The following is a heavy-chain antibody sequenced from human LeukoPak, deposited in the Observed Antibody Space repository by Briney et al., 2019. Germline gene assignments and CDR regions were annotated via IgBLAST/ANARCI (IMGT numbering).Heavy chain of an antibody. Sequence: SETLSLTCTVSGGSISSYYWSWIRQPPGKGLEWIGYIYYSGSTNYNPSLKSRVTISVDTSKNQFSLKLSSVTAADTAVYYCARAPAGPSLRFDPWGQGTLVTVSS. CDR1: GGSISSYY. V-gene: IGHV4-59*08. CDR3: ARAPAGPSLRFDP. J-gene: IGHJ5*02. CDR2: IYYSGST.